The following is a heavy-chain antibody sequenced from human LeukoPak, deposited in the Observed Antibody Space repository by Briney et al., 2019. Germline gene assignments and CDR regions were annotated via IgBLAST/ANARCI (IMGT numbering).Heavy chain of an antibody. Sequence: VASVKVSCKASGGTFSSYAISWVRQAPGQGLEWMGGIIPIFGTANYAQKFQGRVTITADESTSTAYMELSSLRSEDTAVYYCARDRFCSSTSCSEFDPWGQGTLVTVSS. J-gene: IGHJ5*02. V-gene: IGHV1-69*13. D-gene: IGHD2-2*01. CDR2: IIPIFGTA. CDR3: ARDRFCSSTSCSEFDP. CDR1: GGTFSSYA.